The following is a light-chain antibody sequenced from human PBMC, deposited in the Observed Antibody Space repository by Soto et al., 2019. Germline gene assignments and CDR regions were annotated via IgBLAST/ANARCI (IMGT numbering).Light chain of an antibody. J-gene: IGLJ2*01. CDR2: DVS. CDR3: CSYGGSFTVI. V-gene: IGLV2-11*01. CDR1: SSDVGGYNF. Sequence: QSALTQPRSVSGSPGQSVTISCTGTSSDVGGYNFVSWYQQYPGKAPKLVIYDVSQRPSGVPDRFSGSKSGNTASLTISGLQAEDEADYYCCSYGGSFTVIFGGGTKLTVL.